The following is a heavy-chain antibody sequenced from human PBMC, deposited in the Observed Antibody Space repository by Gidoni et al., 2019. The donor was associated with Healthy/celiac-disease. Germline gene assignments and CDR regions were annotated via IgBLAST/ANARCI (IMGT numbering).Heavy chain of an antibody. CDR3: ARGQGAMVYYYYYGMDV. D-gene: IGHD5-18*01. J-gene: IGHJ6*02. CDR2: IYYSGST. CDR1: GGSISSYY. Sequence: QVQLQESGPGLVKPSETLSLTCTVSGGSISSYYWSWIRQPPGKGLEWIGYIYYSGSTNYNPSLKSRVTISVDTSKNQFSLKLSSVTAADTAVYYCARGQGAMVYYYYYGMDVWGQGTTVTVSS. V-gene: IGHV4-59*01.